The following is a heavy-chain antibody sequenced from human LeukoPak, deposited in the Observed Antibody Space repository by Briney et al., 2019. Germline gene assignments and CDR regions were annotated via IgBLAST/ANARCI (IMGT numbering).Heavy chain of an antibody. Sequence: PGGSLRLSCAASGFTFSTYEMNWVRQAPGKGLEWVSYIRSSGSTIYYADFVKGRFTISRDNAKNSLYLQVNSLRAEDTAVYYCARDGSAGSGYFGYWGQGTLVTVSS. D-gene: IGHD3-22*01. J-gene: IGHJ4*02. CDR2: IRSSGSTI. CDR1: GFTFSTYE. CDR3: ARDGSAGSGYFGY. V-gene: IGHV3-48*03.